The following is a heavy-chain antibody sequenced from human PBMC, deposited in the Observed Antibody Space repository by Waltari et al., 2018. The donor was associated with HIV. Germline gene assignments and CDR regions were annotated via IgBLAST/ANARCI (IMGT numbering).Heavy chain of an antibody. CDR3: GAFLCAEDCRDGFDV. Sequence: ESGGGRAKPGGTLKLSCSGSGFTVKIFILSWIRQTPGRGLEWISSISDDSSFIYYADSVKGRFTVSRDNVRNSVFLQMNDVRAEDTAKYFCGAFLCAEDCRDGFDVWGQGTMVTVSS. CDR1: GFTVKIFI. CDR2: ISDDSSFI. V-gene: IGHV3-21*06. J-gene: IGHJ3*01. D-gene: IGHD2-21*02.